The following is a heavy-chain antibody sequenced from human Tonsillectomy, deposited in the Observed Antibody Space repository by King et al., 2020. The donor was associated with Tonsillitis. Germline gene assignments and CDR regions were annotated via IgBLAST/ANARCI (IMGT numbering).Heavy chain of an antibody. D-gene: IGHD4-17*01. Sequence: VQLQESGPGLVKPSETLSLTCAVSGYSISSGYYWGWIRQPPGKGLEWIGSIYHSGSTYYNPSLKSRVTISVDTSKNQFSLKLSSVTAADTAVYYCARRGYGDLSFDYWGQGTLVIVSS. J-gene: IGHJ4*02. CDR3: ARRGYGDLSFDY. V-gene: IGHV4-38-2*01. CDR2: IYHSGST. CDR1: GYSISSGYY.